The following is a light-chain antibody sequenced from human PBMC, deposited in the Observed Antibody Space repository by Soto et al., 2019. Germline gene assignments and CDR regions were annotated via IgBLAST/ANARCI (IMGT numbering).Light chain of an antibody. CDR3: QSYDGSLSGPV. J-gene: IGLJ3*02. V-gene: IGLV1-40*01. CDR1: SSNIGAGYD. CDR2: DNF. Sequence: QSVLTQPPSVSGAPGQRVTISCTGSSSNIGAGYDVHWYQQLPGGAPKLLISDNFNRPPGVPARFSGSRSATSASLAITGLQTDDEADYYCQSYDGSLSGPVFGGGTKLTVL.